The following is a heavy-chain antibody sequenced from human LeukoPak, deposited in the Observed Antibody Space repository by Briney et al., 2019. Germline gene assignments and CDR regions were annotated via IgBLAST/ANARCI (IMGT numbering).Heavy chain of an antibody. CDR2: INSDGSST. CDR3: ASWYSSGWYSFDY. D-gene: IGHD6-19*01. Sequence: GGSPRLSCAASGFTFSSYWMHWVRQAPGKGLVWVSRINSDGSSTSYADSVKGRFTISRDNAKNTLYLQMNSLRAEDTAVYYCASWYSSGWYSFDYWGQGTLVTVSS. V-gene: IGHV3-74*01. J-gene: IGHJ4*02. CDR1: GFTFSSYW.